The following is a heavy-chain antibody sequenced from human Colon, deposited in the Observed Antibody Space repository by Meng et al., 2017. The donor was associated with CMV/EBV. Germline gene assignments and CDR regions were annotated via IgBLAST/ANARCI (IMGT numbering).Heavy chain of an antibody. Sequence: FTSYGISWVRQAPGQGPEWMGWMSAYSGDTDYSQKCQGRVSMTRDTSTNTAFLELGSLRSDDTAVYFCARDGSGYCSGTSCYEAFDYWGQGTLVTVSS. CDR2: MSAYSGDT. J-gene: IGHJ4*02. CDR3: ARDGSGYCSGTSCYEAFDY. D-gene: IGHD2-2*01. CDR1: FTSYG. V-gene: IGHV1-18*01.